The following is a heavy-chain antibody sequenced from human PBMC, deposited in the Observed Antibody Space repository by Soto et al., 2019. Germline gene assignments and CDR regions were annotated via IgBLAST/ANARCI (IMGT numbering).Heavy chain of an antibody. V-gene: IGHV4-34*01. CDR1: GGSFSGYY. D-gene: IGHD2-2*01. CDR3: ARASGGYCSSTSCFDS. J-gene: IGHJ3*02. CDR2: INHSGST. Sequence: PSETLSLTCAVYGGSFSGYYWSWIRQPPGKGLEWIGEINHSGSTNYNPSLKSRVTISVDTSKNQFSLKLSSVTAADTAVYYCARASGGYCSSTSCFDSWGQGTMVTVSS.